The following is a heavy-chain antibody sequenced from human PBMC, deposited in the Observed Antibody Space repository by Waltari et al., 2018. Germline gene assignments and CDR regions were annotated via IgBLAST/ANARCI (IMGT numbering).Heavy chain of an antibody. CDR1: GLTFSSYT. CDR2: ITNDGDIT. Sequence: EVQLLDSGGGLVYPVGSLILSWVASGLTFSSYTMAWVRQIPGRGLEWVSAITNDGDITYYADSVEGRFTITRDNSRNTLSLQMNRLRVEDTAIYYCAKRGGYFYHYWGQGTLVTVSS. J-gene: IGHJ4*02. D-gene: IGHD3-22*01. CDR3: AKRGGYFYHY. V-gene: IGHV3-23*01.